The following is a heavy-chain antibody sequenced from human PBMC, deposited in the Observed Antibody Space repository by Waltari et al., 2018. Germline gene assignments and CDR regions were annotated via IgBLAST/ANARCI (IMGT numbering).Heavy chain of an antibody. D-gene: IGHD6-19*01. V-gene: IGHV3-74*01. CDR1: GVSLSDRW. CDR3: VAATPSSDK. CDR2: VNRDGSKT. Sequence: EVELVESGGGLVQPGGSLRLSCEVSGVSLSDRWMHWVRQTPGKGRVWVARVNRDGSKTAYADSVRGLVIISRDTARNTLFLQMSSVRVDDTALYYCVAATPSSDKWGQGTLVTVSS. J-gene: IGHJ4*02.